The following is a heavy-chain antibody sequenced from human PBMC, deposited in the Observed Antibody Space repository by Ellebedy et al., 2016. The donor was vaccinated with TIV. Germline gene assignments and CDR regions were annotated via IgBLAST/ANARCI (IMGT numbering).Heavy chain of an antibody. V-gene: IGHV3-74*01. D-gene: IGHD3-3*01. CDR2: IRGDGIST. Sequence: GESLKISXAASGFILSNYWMHWVRQVPGKGLVWVSHIRGDGISTSYADSVKGRFTISRDNAKNTMYLQMNSLRAEDTAVYNCARDGVGLIDLDSWGQGTLVTVSS. CDR1: GFILSNYW. J-gene: IGHJ4*02. CDR3: ARDGVGLIDLDS.